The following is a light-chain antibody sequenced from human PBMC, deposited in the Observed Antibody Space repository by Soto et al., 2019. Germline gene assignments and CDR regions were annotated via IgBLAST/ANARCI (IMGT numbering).Light chain of an antibody. Sequence: QSALIQPPSVSGSPGQSVTMSCTGTSSDVGSYEYVSWYQQHPGTVPKPMIYNVNTRPSGVPDRFSGSKSGTSASLAITGLQAEDEADYYCQAYDYSLTASVFGGGTKLTVL. CDR2: NVN. V-gene: IGLV2-11*01. J-gene: IGLJ3*02. CDR1: SSDVGSYEY. CDR3: QAYDYSLTASV.